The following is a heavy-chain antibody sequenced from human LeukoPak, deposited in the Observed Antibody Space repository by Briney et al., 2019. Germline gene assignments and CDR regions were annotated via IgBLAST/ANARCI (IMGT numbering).Heavy chain of an antibody. CDR3: AKAIAAAGLGWDSSGWYFDY. V-gene: IGHV3-30*02. J-gene: IGHJ4*02. CDR2: IRYDGSNK. CDR1: GFTFSSYG. D-gene: IGHD6-13*01. Sequence: GSLRLSCAASGFTFSSYGMHWVRQAPGKGLEWVAFIRYDGSNKYYADSVKGRFTISRDNSKNTLYLQMNSLRAEDTAVYYCAKAIAAAGLGWDSSGWYFDYWGQGTLVTVSS.